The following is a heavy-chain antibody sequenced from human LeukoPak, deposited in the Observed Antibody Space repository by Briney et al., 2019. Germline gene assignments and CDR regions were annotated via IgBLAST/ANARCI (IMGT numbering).Heavy chain of an antibody. D-gene: IGHD3-9*01. Sequence: SETLSLTCTVSGGSISSYYWSWIRQPAGKGLEWIGRIYTSGSTNYNPSLKSRVTMSVDTSKNQFSLKLSSVTAADTAVYYCVRGYDILTGQVGAFDIWGQGTMVTVSS. CDR1: GGSISSYY. V-gene: IGHV4-4*07. CDR2: IYTSGST. J-gene: IGHJ3*02. CDR3: VRGYDILTGQVGAFDI.